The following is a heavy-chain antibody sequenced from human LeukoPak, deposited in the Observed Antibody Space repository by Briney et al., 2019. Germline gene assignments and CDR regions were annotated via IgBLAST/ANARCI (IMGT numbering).Heavy chain of an antibody. V-gene: IGHV4-30-4*08. CDR3: ARVPLGRWFDP. D-gene: IGHD7-27*01. CDR1: GGSISSGGYY. CDR2: IYYSGTT. J-gene: IGHJ5*02. Sequence: PSETLSLTCTVSGGSISSGGYYWSWIRQHPGKGLEWIGYIYYSGTTYYNPPLKSRVTISVDTSKNQFSLKLSSVTAADTAVYYCARVPLGRWFDPWGQGTLVTVSS.